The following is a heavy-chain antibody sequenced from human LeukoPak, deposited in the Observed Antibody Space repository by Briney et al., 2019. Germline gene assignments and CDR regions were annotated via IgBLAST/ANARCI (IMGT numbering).Heavy chain of an antibody. CDR2: INHSGST. J-gene: IGHJ4*02. CDR1: GGSFSGYY. D-gene: IGHD2-2*01. V-gene: IGHV4-34*01. Sequence: SETLSLTCAVYGGSFSGYYWSWIRQPPGKGLEWIGEINHSGSTNYNPSLKSRVTISVDTSKNQFSLKLSSVTAADTAVYYCARGASGYCSSTSCYPFDYWGQGTLVTVSS. CDR3: ARGASGYCSSTSCYPFDY.